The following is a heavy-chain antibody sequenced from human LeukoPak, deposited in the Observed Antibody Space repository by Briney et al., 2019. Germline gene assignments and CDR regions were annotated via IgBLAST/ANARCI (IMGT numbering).Heavy chain of an antibody. CDR3: ARGLSSSWYGNWFDP. J-gene: IGHJ5*02. CDR1: GGSISSGPYY. CDR2: IYYGENT. D-gene: IGHD6-13*01. Sequence: SSETLSLTCTVSGGSISSGPYYWGWIRQPPGKGLEWIGNIYYGENTYYNPSLKSRVTISIDTSKNQLYLKLSSLTAADTAVYYCARGLSSSWYGNWFDPWGQGTLVTVSS. V-gene: IGHV4-39*01.